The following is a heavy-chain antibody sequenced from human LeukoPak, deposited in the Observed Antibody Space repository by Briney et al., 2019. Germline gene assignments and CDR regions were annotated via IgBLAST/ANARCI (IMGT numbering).Heavy chain of an antibody. V-gene: IGHV1-18*01. CDR2: ISAYSGNT. D-gene: IGHD4-23*01. J-gene: IGHJ4*02. CDR1: GYTFTSYG. CDR3: ARDTGYGGDNRPYYFDY. Sequence: ASVKVSCKASGYTFTSYGISWVRQAPGQGLEWMGWISAYSGNTNYAQKLQGRVTMTTDTSTSTAYMELRSLRSDDTAVYYCARDTGYGGDNRPYYFDYWGQGTLVTVSS.